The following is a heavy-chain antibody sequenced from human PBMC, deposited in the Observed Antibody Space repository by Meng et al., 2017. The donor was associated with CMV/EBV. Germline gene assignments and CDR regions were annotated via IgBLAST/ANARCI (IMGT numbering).Heavy chain of an antibody. D-gene: IGHD2/OR15-2a*01. CDR1: GYTFTGYY. CDR3: ATSSVEVMIYAGLDY. CDR2: INPASGDT. Sequence: GYTFTGYYIHWARQATGQGLEWMGWINPASGDTILAQKFQGRVTMTRDTSLTTAYMELNRLRSDDTAVYYCATSSVEVMIYAGLDYWGQGTLVTVSS. V-gene: IGHV1-2*02. J-gene: IGHJ4*02.